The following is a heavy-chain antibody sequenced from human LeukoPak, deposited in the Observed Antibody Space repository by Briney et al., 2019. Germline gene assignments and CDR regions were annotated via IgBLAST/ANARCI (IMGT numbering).Heavy chain of an antibody. J-gene: IGHJ4*02. V-gene: IGHV3-30-3*01. CDR3: AKATGTLGN. CDR1: GFTFSSSA. D-gene: IGHD1-1*01. Sequence: PGRSLRLSCAASGFTFSSSAMHWVRQAPGKGLEWVAVISYDGTNKYYADSVKGRFTISRDNSKNTLYLQMNSLTAEDTAIYYCAKATGTLGNWGQGTLVTVSS. CDR2: ISYDGTNK.